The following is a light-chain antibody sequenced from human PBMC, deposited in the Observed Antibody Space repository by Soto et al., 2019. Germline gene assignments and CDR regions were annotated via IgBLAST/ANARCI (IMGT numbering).Light chain of an antibody. V-gene: IGLV2-14*01. Sequence: QSVLTQPASVSGSPGQSVTIPCTGTNSDLGNYKYVSWYQQYPGKPPQLLIYEVTNRPLGVSNRFSGSKSGNTASLTISGLQAEDEADYYCCSYAGSYTFVVFGGGTKLTVL. CDR3: CSYAGSYTFVV. CDR1: NSDLGNYKY. CDR2: EVT. J-gene: IGLJ2*01.